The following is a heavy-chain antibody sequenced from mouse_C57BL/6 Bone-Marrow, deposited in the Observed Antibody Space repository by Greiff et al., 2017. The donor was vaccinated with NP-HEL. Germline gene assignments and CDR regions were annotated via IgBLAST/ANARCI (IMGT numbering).Heavy chain of an antibody. V-gene: IGHV1-81*01. CDR1: GYTFTSYG. J-gene: IGHJ2*01. CDR3: TRAPGREPYY. D-gene: IGHD6-1*01. Sequence: VMLVESGAELARPGASVKLSCKASGYTFTSYGISWVKQRTGQGLEWIGEIYPRSGNTYYNEKFKGKATLIADKSSITAYMELRSLTAEDSAVYYCTRAPGREPYYWGQGTTLTVSS. CDR2: IYPRSGNT.